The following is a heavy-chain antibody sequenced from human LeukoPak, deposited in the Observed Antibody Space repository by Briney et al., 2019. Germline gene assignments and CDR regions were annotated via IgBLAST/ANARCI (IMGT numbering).Heavy chain of an antibody. D-gene: IGHD1-26*01. CDR1: GYTFTGYY. Sequence: GASVKVSCKASGYTFTGYYMHWVRQAPGQGLEWMGWINPNSGGTNYAQKFQGRVIMTRDTSISTAYMELSRLRSYDTAVYYCARELTQSGSYYGDFDYWGQGTLVTVSS. V-gene: IGHV1-2*02. J-gene: IGHJ4*02. CDR3: ARELTQSGSYYGDFDY. CDR2: INPNSGGT.